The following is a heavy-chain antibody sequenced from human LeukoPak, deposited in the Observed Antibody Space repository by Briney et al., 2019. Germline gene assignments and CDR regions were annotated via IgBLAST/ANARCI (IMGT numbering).Heavy chain of an antibody. Sequence: SETLSLTCTVSGGSISSYYWSWIRQPPGKGLEWIGYIYYSGSTNYNPSLKSRVTISVDTSKNQFSLKLSSVTAADTAVYYCARESGARITTHFDYWGQGTLVTVSS. CDR1: GGSISSYY. CDR2: IYYSGST. J-gene: IGHJ4*02. D-gene: IGHD3-16*01. V-gene: IGHV4-59*12. CDR3: ARESGARITTHFDY.